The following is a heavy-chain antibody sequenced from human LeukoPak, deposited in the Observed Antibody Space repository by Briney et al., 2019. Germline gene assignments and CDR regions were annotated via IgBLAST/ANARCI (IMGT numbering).Heavy chain of an antibody. CDR3: ARNDIGTGQYFDF. J-gene: IGHJ4*02. D-gene: IGHD3-9*01. CDR1: GFTVSANY. CDR2: MFSGGAT. V-gene: IGHV3-53*01. Sequence: GGSLRLSCTASGFTVSANYITWVRQAPGKGLEWVSVMFSGGATYYADSVKGRFTVSRDNSKNTVYLLMNSLSAEDTAVYYCARNDIGTGQYFDFWGQGTLVTVSS.